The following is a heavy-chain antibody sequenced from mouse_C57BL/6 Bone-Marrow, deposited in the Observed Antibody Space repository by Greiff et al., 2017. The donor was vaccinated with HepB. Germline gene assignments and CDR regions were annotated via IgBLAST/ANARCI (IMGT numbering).Heavy chain of an antibody. CDR2: ISSGSSYT. CDR1: GFTFSSYG. D-gene: IGHD2-5*01. CDR3: ARQFRYSNYVGGFDV. V-gene: IGHV5-6*01. Sequence: EVKLVESGGDLVKPGGSLKLSCAASGFTFSSYGMSWVRQTPDKRLEWVATISSGSSYTYYPDSVKGRFTISRDNAKNTLYLQLSSLKSEDTAMYYCARQFRYSNYVGGFDVWGTGTTVTVSS. J-gene: IGHJ1*03.